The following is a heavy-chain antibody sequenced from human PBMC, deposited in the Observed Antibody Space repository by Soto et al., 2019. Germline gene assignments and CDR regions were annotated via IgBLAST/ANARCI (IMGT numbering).Heavy chain of an antibody. J-gene: IGHJ6*01. V-gene: IGHV1-69*01. CDR2: IIPTFGTG. D-gene: IGHD3-10*01. CDR1: GGTFNNYA. CDR3: ASFDGTLFRGGRSSPYEMGV. Sequence: QVLLVQSGPEVKKPGSSVKVSCKASGGTFNNYAINWVRQAPGKGLEWMGGIIPTFGTGNHAQKFQGRVTITADESPTPAYSDLNSLRSADTAIGYCASFDGTLFRGGRSSPYEMGVWGQWTTVSLSS.